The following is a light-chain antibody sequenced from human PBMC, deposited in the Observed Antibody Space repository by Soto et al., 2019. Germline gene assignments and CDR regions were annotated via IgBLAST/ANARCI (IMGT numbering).Light chain of an antibody. Sequence: QSALTQPSSVSGSPGQSITISCTGTSSDVGSYKFVSWYQQHPGKAPKLMIYEGSKRPSGVSNRFSGSKSGNTASLTISGLQAEDEADYYCCSYASDSAWVFGGGTKLTVL. CDR2: EGS. CDR1: SSDVGSYKF. V-gene: IGLV2-23*01. CDR3: CSYASDSAWV. J-gene: IGLJ3*02.